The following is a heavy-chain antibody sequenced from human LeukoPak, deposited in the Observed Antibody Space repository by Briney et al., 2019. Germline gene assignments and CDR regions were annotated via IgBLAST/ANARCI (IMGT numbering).Heavy chain of an antibody. J-gene: IGHJ4*02. CDR2: IRYDGSDK. Sequence: GGSLRLSCAASGFTFSNYDMHWVRQAPGKGLEWVAFIRYDGSDKYYVDSVKGRFTISRDNSKNTLYLQMNSLRAEDTAVYYCAKARGRYCSGGSCLFLDYWGQGTLATVSS. CDR1: GFTFSNYD. CDR3: AKARGRYCSGGSCLFLDY. V-gene: IGHV3-30*02. D-gene: IGHD2-15*01.